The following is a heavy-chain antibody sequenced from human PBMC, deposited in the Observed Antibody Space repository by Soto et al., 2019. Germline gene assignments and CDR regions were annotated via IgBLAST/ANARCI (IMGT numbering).Heavy chain of an antibody. D-gene: IGHD1-20*01. Sequence: PGGSLRLSCAASGFRFSTYVMSWVRQAPGKGLEWVSSISSSGGSTYFADSVKGRFTISRDNSKSTLYVQMDSLRVEDTAIYYCAKGTAPANRYYFDSWGQGTLVTVSS. CDR3: AKGTAPANRYYFDS. V-gene: IGHV3-23*01. J-gene: IGHJ4*02. CDR2: ISSSGGST. CDR1: GFRFSTYV.